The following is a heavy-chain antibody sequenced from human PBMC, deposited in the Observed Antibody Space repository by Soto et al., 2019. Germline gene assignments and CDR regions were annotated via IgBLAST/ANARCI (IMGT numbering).Heavy chain of an antibody. CDR2: ISSSSSTI. CDR3: ARAHQWLAYYYYGMDV. Sequence: HPGGSLRLSCAAAGFTFSSYSMNWVRQAPGKGLEWVSYISSSSSTIYYADSVKGRFTISRDNAKNSLYLQMNSLRDEDTAVYYCARAHQWLAYYYYGMDVWGQGTTVTVSS. CDR1: GFTFSSYS. J-gene: IGHJ6*02. D-gene: IGHD6-19*01. V-gene: IGHV3-48*02.